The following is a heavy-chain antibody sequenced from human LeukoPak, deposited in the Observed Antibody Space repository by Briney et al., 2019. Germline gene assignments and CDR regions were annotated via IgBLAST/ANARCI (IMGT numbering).Heavy chain of an antibody. D-gene: IGHD1-26*01. CDR2: ISSSGSTI. Sequence: PGGSLRLSCAASGFTFSSYEMNWVRQAPGKGLEWVSYISSSGSTIYYADSVKGRFTISRDNAKNSLYLQMNSLRAEDTAVYYCARDDLSGSYCDYWGQGTLVTVSS. V-gene: IGHV3-48*03. CDR1: GFTFSSYE. CDR3: ARDDLSGSYCDY. J-gene: IGHJ4*02.